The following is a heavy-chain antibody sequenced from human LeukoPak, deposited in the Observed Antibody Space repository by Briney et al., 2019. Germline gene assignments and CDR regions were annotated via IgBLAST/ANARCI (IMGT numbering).Heavy chain of an antibody. CDR2: IYSGGGT. D-gene: IGHD3-22*01. V-gene: IGHV3-53*01. CDR1: GFTVSSNY. CDR3: AGPGNYYDSSGYPFDY. Sequence: PGGSLRLSCAASGFTVSSNYMSWVRQAPGKGLGWVSVIYSGGGTYYADSVKGRFTISRDNSKNTLYLQMNSLRAEDTAVYYCAGPGNYYDSSGYPFDYWGQGTLVTVSS. J-gene: IGHJ4*02.